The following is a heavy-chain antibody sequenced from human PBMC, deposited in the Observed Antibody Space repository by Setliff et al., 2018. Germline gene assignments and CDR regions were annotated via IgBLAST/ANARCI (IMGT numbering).Heavy chain of an antibody. CDR3: ARHDARGYYYYMDV. Sequence: SETLSLTCTVSGGSISSGGYYWSWIRQHPGKGLEWIGYIYYSGSTSYYNPSLKSRVTISVDTSKNKFSLKLSSVTAADTAIYYCARHDARGYYYYMDVWGEGTTVTVSS. J-gene: IGHJ6*03. CDR2: IYYSGSTS. D-gene: IGHD3-10*01. V-gene: IGHV4-31*03. CDR1: GGSISSGGYY.